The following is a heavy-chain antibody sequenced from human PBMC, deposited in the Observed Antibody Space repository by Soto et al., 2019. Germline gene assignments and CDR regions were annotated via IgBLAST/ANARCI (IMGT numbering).Heavy chain of an antibody. Sequence: PGACLKISCKGSGYSFTSFWIGWLRQMPGKGLEWMGIIYPGDSDTRYSPSFQGQVTISADKSISTAYLQWSSLKASDTAMYYCARRAGATLDYWGQGTLVTVSS. CDR1: GYSFTSFW. CDR2: IYPGDSDT. V-gene: IGHV5-51*03. CDR3: ARRAGATLDY. J-gene: IGHJ4*02. D-gene: IGHD1-26*01.